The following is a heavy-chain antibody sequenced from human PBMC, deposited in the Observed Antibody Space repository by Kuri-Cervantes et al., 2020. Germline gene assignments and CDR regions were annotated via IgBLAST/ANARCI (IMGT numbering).Heavy chain of an antibody. V-gene: IGHV3-23*01. D-gene: IGHD6-13*01. CDR2: ISGSGGST. CDR3: ARVDSSSWYYYYYGMDV. CDR1: RFTFSSYA. Sequence: GESLKISCAASRFTFSSYAMSWVRQAPGKGLEWVSAISGSGGSTYYADSVKGRFTISRDNSKNTLYLQMNSLRAEDTAVYYCARVDSSSWYYYYYGMDVWGQGTTVTVSS. J-gene: IGHJ6*02.